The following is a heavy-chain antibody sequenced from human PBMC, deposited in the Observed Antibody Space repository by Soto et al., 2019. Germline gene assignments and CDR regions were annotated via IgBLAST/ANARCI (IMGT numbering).Heavy chain of an antibody. D-gene: IGHD1-26*01. CDR3: ATRLRLGWELLGYYFDY. V-gene: IGHV1-24*01. Sequence: QVQLVQSGAEVKKPGASVKVSCKVSGYTLTELSMHWVRQAPGKGLEWMGGFDPEDGETIYAQKFQGRVTMTEDTSTDTAYMDLSSLRSEDTSVYYCATRLRLGWELLGYYFDYWGQGTLVTVSS. J-gene: IGHJ4*02. CDR1: GYTLTELS. CDR2: FDPEDGET.